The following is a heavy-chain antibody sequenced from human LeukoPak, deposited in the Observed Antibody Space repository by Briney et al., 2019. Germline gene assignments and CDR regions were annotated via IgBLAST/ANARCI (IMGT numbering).Heavy chain of an antibody. Sequence: SETLSLTCTVPGGSISSYYWSWIRQPAGKGLEWIGRIYTGGSTNYNPSLKSRVTMSVDTSKNQFSLKLSSVTAADTAVYYCASSVYSSSSGGFDYWGQGTLVTVSS. CDR3: ASSVYSSSSGGFDY. D-gene: IGHD6-6*01. CDR2: IYTGGST. V-gene: IGHV4-4*07. J-gene: IGHJ4*02. CDR1: GGSISSYY.